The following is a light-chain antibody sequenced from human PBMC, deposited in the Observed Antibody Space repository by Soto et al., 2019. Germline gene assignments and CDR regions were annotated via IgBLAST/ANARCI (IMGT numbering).Light chain of an antibody. CDR2: EVT. V-gene: IGLV2-14*01. CDR1: SSDVGGYNY. Sequence: QSALTQPASVSGSPGQSITISCTGTSSDVGGYNYVSWYQQHPGKAPKLMIYEVTNRPSGVSDRFSGSKSDNTASLTISGLQAEDEADYYCGSYTTSSTWVFGGGTKLTVL. J-gene: IGLJ3*02. CDR3: GSYTTSSTWV.